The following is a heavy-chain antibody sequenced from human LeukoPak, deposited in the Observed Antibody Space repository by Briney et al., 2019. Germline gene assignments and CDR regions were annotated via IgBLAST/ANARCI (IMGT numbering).Heavy chain of an antibody. CDR1: GYTFTGNY. J-gene: IGHJ5*02. CDR2: INPNSGDT. D-gene: IGHD2-2*01. CDR3: ARGGGRTSSAFDP. Sequence: ASVKVSCKASGYTFTGNYLHWVRQAPGQGLEWMGWINPNSGDTKYAQKFQGRVTMTRDTSVSTAHMQLSRMRYDDTAVYYCARGGGRTSSAFDPWGQGILVTVSP. V-gene: IGHV1-2*02.